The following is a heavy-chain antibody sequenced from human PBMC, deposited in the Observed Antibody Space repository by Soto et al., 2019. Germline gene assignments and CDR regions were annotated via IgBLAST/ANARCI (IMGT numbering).Heavy chain of an antibody. D-gene: IGHD4-17*01. CDR1: GGTFSSYA. CDR2: IIPIFGTA. V-gene: IGHV1-69*13. Sequence: SVKVSFKASGGTFSSYAISWLRQAPGQGLEWMGGIIPIFGTANYAQKFQGRVTITADESTSTAYMELSSLRSEDTAVYYCARASPLGPVTTTLYGMDVWGQGTTVTVSS. J-gene: IGHJ6*02. CDR3: ARASPLGPVTTTLYGMDV.